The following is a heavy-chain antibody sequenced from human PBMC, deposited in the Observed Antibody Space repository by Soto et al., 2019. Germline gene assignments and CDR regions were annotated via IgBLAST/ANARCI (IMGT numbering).Heavy chain of an antibody. CDR2: INAGNGNT. V-gene: IGHV1-3*01. Sequence: ASVKVSCKASGYTFTSYAMHWVRQAPGQRLEWMGWINAGNGNTKYSQKFQGRVTITRDTSASTAYMELSSLRSEDTAVYYCASAGGGYCSSTSCSFDIWGQGTIVTGS. CDR3: ASAGGGYCSSTSCSFDI. CDR1: GYTFTSYA. J-gene: IGHJ3*02. D-gene: IGHD2-2*01.